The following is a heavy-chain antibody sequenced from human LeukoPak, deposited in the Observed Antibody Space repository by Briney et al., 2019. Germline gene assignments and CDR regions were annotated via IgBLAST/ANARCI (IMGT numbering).Heavy chain of an antibody. Sequence: VASVKVSCKASGYTFTSYDINWVRQATGQGLEWMGWMNPNSGNTGYAQKFQGRVTITRNTSISTAYMELSSLRSEDTAVYYCARVGVYCGGDCYSGWFDPWGQGTLVTVSS. V-gene: IGHV1-8*03. CDR2: MNPNSGNT. J-gene: IGHJ5*02. CDR1: GYTFTSYD. D-gene: IGHD2-21*01. CDR3: ARVGVYCGGDCYSGWFDP.